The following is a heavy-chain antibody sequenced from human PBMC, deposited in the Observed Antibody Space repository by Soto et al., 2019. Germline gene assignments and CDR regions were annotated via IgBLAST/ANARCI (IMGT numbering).Heavy chain of an antibody. J-gene: IGHJ4*02. CDR3: AKLLRRVAATFEVDY. V-gene: IGHV3-23*01. Sequence: GGSLRLPCAASGFTFSSYAMSWVRQAPGKGLEWVSAISGSGGSTYYADSVKGRFTISRDNSKNTLYLQMNSLRAEDTAVYYCAKLLRRVAATFEVDYWGQGTLVTVSS. CDR1: GFTFSSYA. CDR2: ISGSGGST. D-gene: IGHD2-15*01.